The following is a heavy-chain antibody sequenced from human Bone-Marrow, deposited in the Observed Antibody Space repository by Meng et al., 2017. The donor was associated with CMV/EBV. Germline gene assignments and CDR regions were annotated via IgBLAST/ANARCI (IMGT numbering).Heavy chain of an antibody. CDR2: ISSSSSYI. J-gene: IGHJ6*02. Sequence: GGSLRLSCAASGFTFSSYSMNWVHQAPGKGLEWVSSISSSSSYIYYADSVKGRFTISRDNSKNSLYLQMNSLRAEDTAVYYCARDKRVVPAAIAHYYGMDVWGQGTTVTVS. CDR3: ARDKRVVPAAIAHYYGMDV. CDR1: GFTFSSYS. V-gene: IGHV3-21*01. D-gene: IGHD2-2*01.